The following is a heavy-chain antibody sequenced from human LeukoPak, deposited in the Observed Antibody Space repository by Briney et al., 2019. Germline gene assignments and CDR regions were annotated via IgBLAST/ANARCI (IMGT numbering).Heavy chain of an antibody. D-gene: IGHD6-19*01. V-gene: IGHV4-34*01. CDR2: INHSGST. J-gene: IGHJ5*02. Sequence: SETLSLTCAVYGGSFSGYYWSWIRQPPGKGLEWIGEINHSGSTNYNPSLKSRVTISVDTSKNQFSLKLSSVTAADTAVYYCARGSVVAGTDCCFDPWGQGILVTVSS. CDR3: ARGSVVAGTDCCFDP. CDR1: GGSFSGYY.